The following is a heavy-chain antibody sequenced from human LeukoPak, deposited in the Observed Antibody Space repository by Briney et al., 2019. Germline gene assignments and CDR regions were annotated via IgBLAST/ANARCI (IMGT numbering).Heavy chain of an antibody. J-gene: IGHJ4*02. CDR3: TTGGNYYDSSGYGS. V-gene: IGHV3-15*01. CDR1: GFTFSNAW. Sequence: GGSLRLSCAAPGFTFSNAWMSWVRQAPGKGLEWVGRIKSKTDGGTTDYAAPVKGRFTISRDDSKNTLYLQMNSLKTEDTAVYYCTTGGNYYDSSGYGSWGQGTLVTVSS. CDR2: IKSKTDGGTT. D-gene: IGHD3-22*01.